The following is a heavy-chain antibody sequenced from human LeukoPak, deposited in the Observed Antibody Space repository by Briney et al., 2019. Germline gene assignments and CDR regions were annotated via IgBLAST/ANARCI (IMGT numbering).Heavy chain of an antibody. CDR1: GGSISSYY. CDR2: IYTSGST. V-gene: IGHV4-4*07. Sequence: PSETLSLTCTDSGGSISSYYWSWIRQPAGKGLEWIGRIYTSGSTNYNPSLESRVTMSVDTSKNQFSLKLSSVTAADTAVYYCARGTSIVEDDYWGQGTLVTVSS. CDR3: ARGTSIVEDDY. D-gene: IGHD3-22*01. J-gene: IGHJ4*02.